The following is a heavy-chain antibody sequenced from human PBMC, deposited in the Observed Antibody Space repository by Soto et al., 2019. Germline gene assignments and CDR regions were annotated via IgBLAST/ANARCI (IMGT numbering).Heavy chain of an antibody. Sequence: ASVKVSCKASGYTFTSYDINWVRQATGQGLEWMGWMNPNSGNTGYAQKFQGRVTMTTDTSTSTAYMELRSLRSDDTAVYYCARDGYNYFDYWGQGTLVTVSS. CDR3: ARDGYNYFDY. V-gene: IGHV1-8*01. J-gene: IGHJ4*02. CDR2: MNPNSGNT. D-gene: IGHD5-12*01. CDR1: GYTFTSYD.